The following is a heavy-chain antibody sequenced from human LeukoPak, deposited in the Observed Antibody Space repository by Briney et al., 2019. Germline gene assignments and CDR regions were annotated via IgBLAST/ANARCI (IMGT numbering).Heavy chain of an antibody. Sequence: GASVQVSCKASGYTFTGYYMHWVRQAPGQGLEWMGWINPNRGGTNYAQKFQGRVTMTRDTSISTAYMELSRLRSDDTAVYYCATSLYCSSTNCYALYFQHWGQGTLVTVSS. CDR3: ATSLYCSSTNCYALYFQH. J-gene: IGHJ1*01. CDR1: GYTFTGYY. D-gene: IGHD2-2*01. CDR2: INPNRGGT. V-gene: IGHV1-2*02.